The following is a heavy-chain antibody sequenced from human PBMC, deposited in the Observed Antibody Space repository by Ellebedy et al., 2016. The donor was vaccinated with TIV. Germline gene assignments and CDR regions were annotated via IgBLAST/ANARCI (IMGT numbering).Heavy chain of an antibody. CDR3: ARDEGWQQLVPSYFDY. CDR2: IIPIFGTA. V-gene: IGHV1-69*13. CDR1: GGTFSSYA. J-gene: IGHJ4*02. D-gene: IGHD6-13*01. Sequence: SVKVSCXASGGTFSSYAISWVRQAPGQGLEWMGGIIPIFGTANYAQKFQGRVTITADESTSTAYMELSSLRSEDTAVYYCARDEGWQQLVPSYFDYWGQGTLVTVSS.